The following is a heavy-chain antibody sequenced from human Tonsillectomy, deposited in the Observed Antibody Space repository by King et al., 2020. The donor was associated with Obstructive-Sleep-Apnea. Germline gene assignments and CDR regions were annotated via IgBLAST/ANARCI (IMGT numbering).Heavy chain of an antibody. CDR3: AKGSVKMIVVVITPLDY. CDR2: ISGSGGST. Sequence: VQLVESGGGLVQPGGSLRLSCAASGFTFSSYAMSWVRQAPGKGLEWVSAISGSGGSTYYADSVKGRFTISRDNSKNTLYLQMNSLRAEDTAVYYCAKGSVKMIVVVITPLDYWGQGTLVTVSS. CDR1: GFTFSSYA. J-gene: IGHJ4*02. D-gene: IGHD3-22*01. V-gene: IGHV3-23*04.